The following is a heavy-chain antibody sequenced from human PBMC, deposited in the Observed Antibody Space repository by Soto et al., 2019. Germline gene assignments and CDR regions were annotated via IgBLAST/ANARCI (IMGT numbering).Heavy chain of an antibody. CDR3: ARTPLGRAYYDFWSGYRSYGMDV. Sequence: GASVNVSCKSSGYTFTSYCISWVRQAPGQGLECMGWISAYNGNTNYAQKLQGRVTMTTDTSTSTAYMELRSLRSDDTAVYYCARTPLGRAYYDFWSGYRSYGMDVWGQGTTVTVSS. CDR2: ISAYNGNT. D-gene: IGHD3-3*01. J-gene: IGHJ6*02. CDR1: GYTFTSYC. V-gene: IGHV1-18*04.